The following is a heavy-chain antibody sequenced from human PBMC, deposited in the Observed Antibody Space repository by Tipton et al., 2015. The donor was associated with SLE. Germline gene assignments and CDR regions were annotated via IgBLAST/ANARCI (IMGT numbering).Heavy chain of an antibody. CDR1: GGSISSSSYY. CDR3: ARLTMIRWRGFDY. Sequence: TLSLTCTVSGGSISSSSYYWGCIRQPPGKGLDWIVSLYYTGSTNYNPSLKSRVTISVDTSKNQFSLKLSSVTAADTAVYYCARLTMIRWRGFDYWGQGTLVTVSS. D-gene: IGHD3-22*01. V-gene: IGHV4-39*07. J-gene: IGHJ4*02. CDR2: LYYTGST.